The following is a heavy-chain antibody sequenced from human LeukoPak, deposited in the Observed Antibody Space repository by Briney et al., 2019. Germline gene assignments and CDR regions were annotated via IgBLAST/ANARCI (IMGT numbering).Heavy chain of an antibody. J-gene: IGHJ4*02. Sequence: AGGSLRLSCAASGFTFSSYSMNWVRQAPGKGLEWVSSISSSSSYIYYADSVKGRFTLSRDNAKNSLYLQMNSLKTEDTAVYYCSTGFGDEWGQGTLVTVSS. D-gene: IGHD3-10*01. CDR3: STGFGDE. V-gene: IGHV3-21*03. CDR2: ISSSSSYI. CDR1: GFTFSSYS.